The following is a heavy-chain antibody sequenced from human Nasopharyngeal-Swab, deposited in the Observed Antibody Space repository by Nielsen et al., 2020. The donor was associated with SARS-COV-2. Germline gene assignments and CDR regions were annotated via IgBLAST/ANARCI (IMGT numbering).Heavy chain of an antibody. D-gene: IGHD2-15*01. CDR3: ARGWYCSGGSCSPSPFDY. J-gene: IGHJ4*02. CDR1: GYTFNNYY. CDR2: INPNSGGT. Sequence: ASVKVSCKASGYTFNNYYMHWVRQAPGQGLEWMGWINPNSGGTNYAQKFQGWDTMTRDTSISTAYMELSRLRSDDTAVYYCARGWYCSGGSCSPSPFDYWGQGTLVTVSS. V-gene: IGHV1-2*04.